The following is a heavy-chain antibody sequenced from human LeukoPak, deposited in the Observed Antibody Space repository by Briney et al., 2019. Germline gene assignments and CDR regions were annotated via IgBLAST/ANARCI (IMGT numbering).Heavy chain of an antibody. V-gene: IGHV3-23*01. D-gene: IGHD5-18*01. J-gene: IGHJ4*02. CDR3: AKDVSRIQPPRYFDY. CDR2: ISGSGGST. Sequence: GGSLRLSCAASGFTFSSYAMSWVRQAPGKGLEWVSAISGSGGSTYYADSVKGRFTISRDSSKNTLYLQMNSPRAEDTAVYYCAKDVSRIQPPRYFDYWGQGTLVTVSS. CDR1: GFTFSSYA.